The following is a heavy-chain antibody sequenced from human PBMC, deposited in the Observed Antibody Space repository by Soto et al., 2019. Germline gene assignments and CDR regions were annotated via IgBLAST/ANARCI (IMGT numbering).Heavy chain of an antibody. V-gene: IGHV4-30-4*01. Sequence: QVRLQESGPGLVKPSQTLSLTCTVSGDSISSGDYYWTWIRQPPGKGLEWIGYVYYTGSTFNTPSLKSRVTMSVDTSKNQFSLQLSSVTAADTAVYYCAREGGRHPYLDYWGPGTLVTVSS. CDR3: AREGGRHPYLDY. D-gene: IGHD1-26*01. CDR1: GDSISSGDYY. CDR2: VYYTGST. J-gene: IGHJ4*02.